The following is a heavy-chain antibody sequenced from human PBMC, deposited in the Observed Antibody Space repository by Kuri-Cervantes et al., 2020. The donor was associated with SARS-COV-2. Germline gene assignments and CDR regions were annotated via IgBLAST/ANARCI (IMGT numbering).Heavy chain of an antibody. CDR2: INHSGST. Sequence: SQTLSLTCAASGFTFSSYAMSWIRQPPGKGLEWIGEINHSGSTNYNPSLKSRVTISVDTSKNQFSLKLSSVTAADTAVYYCARVGTARPFDPWGQGTLVTVSS. CDR1: GFTFSSYA. D-gene: IGHD5-18*01. CDR3: ARVGTARPFDP. J-gene: IGHJ5*02. V-gene: IGHV4-34*01.